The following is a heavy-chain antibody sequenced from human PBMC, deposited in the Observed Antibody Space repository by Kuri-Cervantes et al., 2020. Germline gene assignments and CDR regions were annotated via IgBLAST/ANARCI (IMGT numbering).Heavy chain of an antibody. V-gene: IGHV3-15*01. D-gene: IGHD1-1*01. J-gene: IGHJ4*02. CDR2: IKSKTDGDTT. CDR1: RFTFSNVW. Sequence: GESLKISCAASRFTFSNVWMSWVRQAPGKGLEWVGRIKSKTDGDTTDYAAPVKGRFTISRDDSKNTLYLQMNSLKTEDTAVYYCTTDWMRDWGQGTLVTVSS. CDR3: TTDWMRD.